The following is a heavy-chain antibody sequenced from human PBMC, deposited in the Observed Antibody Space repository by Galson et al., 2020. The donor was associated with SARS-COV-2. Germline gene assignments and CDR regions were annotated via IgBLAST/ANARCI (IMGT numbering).Heavy chain of an antibody. D-gene: IGHD3-22*01. CDR3: AGPFDYYDSSGYYPWVYGMDV. CDR1: GFTFSSYS. J-gene: IGHJ6*02. CDR2: ISSSSSTI. V-gene: IGHV3-48*02. Sequence: GESLKISCAASGFTFSSYSMNWVRQAPEKGLEWVSYISSSSSTIYYADSVKGRFTISSDNAKNSLYLQMNSLRDEDTAVYYCAGPFDYYDSSGYYPWVYGMDVWGQGTTVTVSS.